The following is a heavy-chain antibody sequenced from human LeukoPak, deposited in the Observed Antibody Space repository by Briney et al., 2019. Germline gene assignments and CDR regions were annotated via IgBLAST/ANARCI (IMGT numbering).Heavy chain of an antibody. Sequence: ASVKVSCKASGYTFTDYFIHWARQAPGQGLEWMGWINPNSGDTSCAQKFQGWVTLTRDTSITTAYMELSRLASDDTAVYYCARILDDFAFDYWGQGTLVTVPS. CDR1: GYTFTDYF. D-gene: IGHD2-21*02. CDR2: INPNSGDT. V-gene: IGHV1-2*04. CDR3: ARILDDFAFDY. J-gene: IGHJ4*02.